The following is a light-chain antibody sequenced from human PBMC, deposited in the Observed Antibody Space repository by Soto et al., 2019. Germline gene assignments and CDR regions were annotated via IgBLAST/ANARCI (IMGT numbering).Light chain of an antibody. V-gene: IGKV3-20*01. CDR3: QQLNGFPPWT. J-gene: IGKJ1*01. CDR2: GAS. Sequence: EIVLTQSPGTLSLSPGDRATLSCRASPSIRSNSLAWYQQKPGQAPSLLIFGASSRAAGIPDRFSGSGSGTDFTLTISRLESEDFATYYCQQLNGFPPWTFGQGTTVEIK. CDR1: PSIRSNS.